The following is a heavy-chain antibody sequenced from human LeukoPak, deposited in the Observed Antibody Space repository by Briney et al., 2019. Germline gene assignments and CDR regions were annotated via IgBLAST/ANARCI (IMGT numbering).Heavy chain of an antibody. CDR1: GFTFNNYW. CDR3: ARDRPQQWLVRGQRGYYYYMDV. V-gene: IGHV3-7*01. CDR2: IKQDGSEK. J-gene: IGHJ6*03. D-gene: IGHD6-19*01. Sequence: GGSLRLSCAASGFTFNNYWMTWVRQAPGMGLEWVANIKQDGSEKYYVDSVKGRFTISRDIAKNSLYLQMHNLRAADTAVYYCARDRPQQWLVRGQRGYYYYMDVWGKGTTVTISS.